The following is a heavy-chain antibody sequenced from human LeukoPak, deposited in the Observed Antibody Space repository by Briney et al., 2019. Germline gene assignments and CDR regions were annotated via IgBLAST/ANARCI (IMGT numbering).Heavy chain of an antibody. V-gene: IGHV3-11*01. CDR1: RFTFSDYY. D-gene: IGHD3-3*01. J-gene: IGHJ6*02. CDR3: ARDTSYYGMDV. Sequence: PGGSLRLSCAASRFTFSDYYMSWIRQALGKGLGWVSYISSSGSTIYYADSVKGRFTISRDNAKTPLYLQMNSLRAEDTAVYYCARDTSYYGMDVWRQGTTVTVSS. CDR2: ISSSGSTI.